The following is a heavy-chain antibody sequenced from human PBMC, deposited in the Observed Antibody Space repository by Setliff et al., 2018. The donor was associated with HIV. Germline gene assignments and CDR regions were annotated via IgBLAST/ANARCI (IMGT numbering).Heavy chain of an antibody. Sequence: ASVKVSCKASGYTFSNYGITWVRQAPGQGLEWMGRFHPYSGHTNYAKKFKGRVTMTTDTSTSIAYMELKSLRSEDTAVYYCARDHHSGRGSNFPWYSDLWGRGTLVTVSS. J-gene: IGHJ2*01. V-gene: IGHV1-18*01. CDR2: FHPYSGHT. CDR1: GYTFSNYG. D-gene: IGHD1-26*01. CDR3: ARDHHSGRGSNFPWYSDL.